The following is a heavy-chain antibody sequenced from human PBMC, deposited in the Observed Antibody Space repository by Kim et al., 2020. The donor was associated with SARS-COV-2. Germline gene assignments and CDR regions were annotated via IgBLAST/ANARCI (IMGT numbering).Heavy chain of an antibody. Sequence: GGSLRLSCVASGFIFSSYGMLWVRQAPGKGLEWVAIIWNDGSNKYYADSVKGRFTISRDNSKNTLSLQMDSLRAEDTAVYYCARSVGGFSAGGSCTSITCQGVWYWFDPCGQGTLVSVSS. CDR1: GFIFSSYG. CDR3: ARSVGGFSAGGSCTSITCQGVWYWFDP. D-gene: IGHD2-2*01. CDR2: IWNDGSNK. J-gene: IGHJ5*02. V-gene: IGHV3-33*01.